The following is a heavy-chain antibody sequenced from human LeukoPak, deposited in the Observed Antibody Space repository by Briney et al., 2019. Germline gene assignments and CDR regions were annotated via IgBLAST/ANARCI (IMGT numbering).Heavy chain of an antibody. J-gene: IGHJ4*02. D-gene: IGHD2-15*01. CDR3: ASERGESYCSGDTCYSLDY. V-gene: IGHV3-30-3*01. CDR2: ISYDGSHK. CDR1: GFTFSSYA. Sequence: GRSLRLSCAASGFTFSSYAVHWVRQAPGKGLEWVAVISYDGSHKYYADSVKGRFTISRDNSKNTVSLQMSSLRAEDTALYYCASERGESYCSGDTCYSLDYWGQGTRVTVSS.